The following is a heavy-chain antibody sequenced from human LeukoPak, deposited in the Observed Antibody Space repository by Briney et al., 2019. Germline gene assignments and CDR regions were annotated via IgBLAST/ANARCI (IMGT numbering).Heavy chain of an antibody. J-gene: IGHJ4*02. CDR2: ISGSGGST. V-gene: IGHV3-23*01. CDR1: GFTFSSYA. CDR3: AKDSHPLLRYCSSTTCYYFDY. Sequence: GGSLRLSCAASGFTFSSYAMSWVRQAPGKGLEWVSAISGSGGSTYYADSVKGRFTISRDNSKNTLYLQMNSLRAEDTAVYYCAKDSHPLLRYCSSTTCYYFDYWGQGTLVTVSS. D-gene: IGHD2-2*01.